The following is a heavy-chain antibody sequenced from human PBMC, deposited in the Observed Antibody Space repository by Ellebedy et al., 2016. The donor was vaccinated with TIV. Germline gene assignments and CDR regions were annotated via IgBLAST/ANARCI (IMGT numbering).Heavy chain of an antibody. CDR2: IWFDGSKE. J-gene: IGHJ4*02. CDR3: ARPSYQLLSYYFDS. Sequence: PGGSLRLSCAASGFTFGRYGMHWVRQAPGKGLEWVAVIWFDGSKEFYADSVKGRFTISRDDSKNEVFLQMSSLRAEDTAGYYCARPSYQLLSYYFDSWGQGTLVTVSS. CDR1: GFTFGRYG. D-gene: IGHD2-2*01. V-gene: IGHV3-33*01.